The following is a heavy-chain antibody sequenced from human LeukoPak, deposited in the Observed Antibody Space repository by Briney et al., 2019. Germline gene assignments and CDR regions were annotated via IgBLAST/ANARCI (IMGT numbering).Heavy chain of an antibody. V-gene: IGHV3-64*02. CDR1: GFTFSGFS. CDR3: ARIGLENFYDL. J-gene: IGHJ5*02. D-gene: IGHD2/OR15-2a*01. Sequence: PGGSLRLSCAASGFTFSGFSMHWIRQAPGRGFEYVSAINGNGDKTFYTDSVRGRFTIFRDNSKNTLFLQMGSLRGEDTALYFCARIGLENFYDLWGQGTLVTVSS. CDR2: INGNGDKT.